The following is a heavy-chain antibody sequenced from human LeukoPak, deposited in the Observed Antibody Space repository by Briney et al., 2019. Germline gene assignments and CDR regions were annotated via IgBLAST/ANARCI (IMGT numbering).Heavy chain of an antibody. D-gene: IGHD5-24*01. J-gene: IGHJ4*02. CDR1: GGSISSSSYY. CDR3: ARARDGYNTD. V-gene: IGHV4-39*07. Sequence: PSETLSLXCTVSGGSISSSSYYWGWIRQPPGKGLEWIGSIYYSGITYYNPSLKSRVTISVDTSKNPFSLKLSSVTAADTAVYYCARARDGYNTDWGQGTLVTVSS. CDR2: IYYSGIT.